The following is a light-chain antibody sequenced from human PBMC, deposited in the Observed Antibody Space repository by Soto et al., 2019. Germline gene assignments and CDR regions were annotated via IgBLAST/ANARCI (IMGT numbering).Light chain of an antibody. V-gene: IGKV2-30*01. CDR1: QSLVYSDGNTY. CDR2: KVS. Sequence: DVVMTQSPLSLPVSLGQPASISCGASQSLVYSDGNTYLSSFQQRPGQSPRRLIYKVSDRGSGVPYRFSCSGSGTDFTLKVSRVEAADDGHWPPLTFGGGTKVEIK. CDR3: LT. J-gene: IGKJ4*01.